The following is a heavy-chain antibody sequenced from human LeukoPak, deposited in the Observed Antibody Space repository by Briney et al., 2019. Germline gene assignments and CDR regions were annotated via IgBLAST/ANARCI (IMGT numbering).Heavy chain of an antibody. CDR3: ARGSRGSAMVDY. D-gene: IGHD5-18*01. J-gene: IGHJ4*02. Sequence: GGSQRLSCAASGFTFSSYAMTWFRQAPGKGLEWVSSTGGRGSDTYYADSVKGRFTISRDNPKNTLYLQMNSLRVEDTAVYYCARGSRGSAMVDYWGQGTLVTVSS. V-gene: IGHV3-23*01. CDR2: TGGRGSDT. CDR1: GFTFSSYA.